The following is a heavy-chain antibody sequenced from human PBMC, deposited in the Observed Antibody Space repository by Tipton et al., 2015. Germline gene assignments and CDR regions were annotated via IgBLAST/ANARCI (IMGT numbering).Heavy chain of an antibody. Sequence: TLSLTCTVSGGSISTYYWSWIRQPPGKGLEWIGYISYSGSTNYNPSLKSRVTISGDTSKIQFSLRLSSVTAADTAVYYCARGDLSYYDFWSGGLDVWGQGTTVTVS. CDR2: ISYSGST. J-gene: IGHJ6*02. V-gene: IGHV4-59*01. D-gene: IGHD3-3*01. CDR1: GGSISTYY. CDR3: ARGDLSYYDFWSGGLDV.